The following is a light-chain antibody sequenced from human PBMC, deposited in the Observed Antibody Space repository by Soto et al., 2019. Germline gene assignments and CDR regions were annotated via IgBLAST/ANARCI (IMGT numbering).Light chain of an antibody. CDR3: YQYGSTPPT. CDR1: QTVRNN. Sequence: EIVVPQSAATLSLSPWERATLSCRASQTVRNNFAWYQQSPGQARRLLIYDASSRASGIPARFSGSGCGTDFTLTISRLEPEDSVVFYCYQYGSTPPTFGQGTKVDIK. J-gene: IGKJ1*01. CDR2: DAS. V-gene: IGKV3-20*01.